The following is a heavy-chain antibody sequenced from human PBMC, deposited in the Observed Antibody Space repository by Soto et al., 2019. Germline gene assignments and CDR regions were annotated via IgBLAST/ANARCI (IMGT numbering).Heavy chain of an antibody. D-gene: IGHD2-2*02. CDR3: AKVPGRYCSSTSCYRRPYYYGMDV. Sequence: PGGSLRLSCAASGFTFSSYGMHWVRQAPGKGLEWVAVISYDGSNKYYADSVKGRFTISRDDSKNTLYLQMNSLRAEDTAVYYCAKVPGRYCSSTSCYRRPYYYGMDVWGQGTTVTVSS. CDR2: ISYDGSNK. J-gene: IGHJ6*02. V-gene: IGHV3-30*18. CDR1: GFTFSSYG.